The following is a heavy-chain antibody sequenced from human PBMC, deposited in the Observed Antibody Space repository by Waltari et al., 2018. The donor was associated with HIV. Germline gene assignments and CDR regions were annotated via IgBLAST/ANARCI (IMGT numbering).Heavy chain of an antibody. J-gene: IGHJ6*02. CDR1: GYAFTSYD. Sequence: QVRLVQSGAEVKKPGASVKVSCKASGYAFTSYDINWVRAATGQEHEWMGWMNPNSGNTGFAQKFQGRVTMTRNTSISTAYMELSSLRSEDTAVYYCARLVRVIPAATYYYYYAMDVWGQGTTVTVSS. CDR2: MNPNSGNT. CDR3: ARLVRVIPAATYYYYYAMDV. D-gene: IGHD2-2*01. V-gene: IGHV1-8*01.